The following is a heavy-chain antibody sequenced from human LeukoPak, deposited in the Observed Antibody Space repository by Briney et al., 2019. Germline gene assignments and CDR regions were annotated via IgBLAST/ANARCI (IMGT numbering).Heavy chain of an antibody. Sequence: PGGSLRLSCAASGFTFSSYSMNWVRQAPGKGLEWVSSISSSSSYIYYADSVKGRFTISRDNAKNSLYLQMNSLRAEDTAVYYCARGGEMATIKGVYYFDCWGQGTLVTVSS. CDR1: GFTFSSYS. V-gene: IGHV3-21*01. J-gene: IGHJ4*02. CDR3: ARGGEMATIKGVYYFDC. D-gene: IGHD5-24*01. CDR2: ISSSSSYI.